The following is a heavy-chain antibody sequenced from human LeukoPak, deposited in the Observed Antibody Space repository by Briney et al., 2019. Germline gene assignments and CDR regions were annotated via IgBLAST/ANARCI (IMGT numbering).Heavy chain of an antibody. CDR2: IKQDGSEK. Sequence: GGSLRLSCAASGFNFDHYWMTWVRQAPGKGREWVANIKQDGSEKVYLDSMKGRFTISRDNSRDSLYLQMNSLRPEDTAVYYCARDPGSGWWGGFDLWGQGTLVTVSS. J-gene: IGHJ5*02. CDR1: GFNFDHYW. D-gene: IGHD6-19*01. CDR3: ARDPGSGWWGGFDL. V-gene: IGHV3-7*04.